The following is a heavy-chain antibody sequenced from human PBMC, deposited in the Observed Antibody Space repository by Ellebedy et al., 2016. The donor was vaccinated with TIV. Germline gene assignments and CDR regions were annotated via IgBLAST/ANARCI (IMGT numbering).Heavy chain of an antibody. CDR3: ANSYGAYLYLDAFHL. V-gene: IGHV3-30*18. J-gene: IGHJ3*01. Sequence: PGGSLRLSCAASGFTFSNDWMMWVRQAPGRGLEWVAIISYDGSDKNYADSVRGRFTISRDNSMNTLYLQMDSLRAEDTAMYYCANSYGAYLYLDAFHLWGQGTLVTVSS. D-gene: IGHD4-17*01. CDR2: ISYDGSDK. CDR1: GFTFSNDW.